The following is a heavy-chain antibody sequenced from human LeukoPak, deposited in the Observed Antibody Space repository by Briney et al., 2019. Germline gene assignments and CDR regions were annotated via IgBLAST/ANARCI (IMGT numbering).Heavy chain of an antibody. J-gene: IGHJ4*02. D-gene: IGHD3-10*01. Sequence: GASVKVSCKASGYTFTSYDINWVRQATGPGLEWMGWMNPTSGHTGYAQNFQGRVTMTRDTSISTAYMELNSLTSEDTAVYYCARSPVGVRKKHDFWGQGTLVIVSS. CDR2: MNPTSGHT. CDR3: ARSPVGVRKKHDF. V-gene: IGHV1-8*01. CDR1: GYTFTSYD.